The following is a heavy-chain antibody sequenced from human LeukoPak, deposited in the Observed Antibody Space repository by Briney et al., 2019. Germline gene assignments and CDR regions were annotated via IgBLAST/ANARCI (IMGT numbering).Heavy chain of an antibody. D-gene: IGHD3-22*01. CDR1: GGSFTTHY. CDR3: ASDSISMNAFDA. J-gene: IGHJ3*01. V-gene: IGHV4-59*11. CDR2: ISYIGST. Sequence: TSETLSLTCTVSGGSFTTHYWSWIRQPPGKGLEWIGYISYIGSTNYNPSLKSRVTISIDMSKNEVSLMLTSVTAADTAVYYCASDSISMNAFDAWGQGTMVTVSS.